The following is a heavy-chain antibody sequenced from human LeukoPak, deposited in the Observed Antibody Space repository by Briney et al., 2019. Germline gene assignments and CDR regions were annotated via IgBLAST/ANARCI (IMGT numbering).Heavy chain of an antibody. Sequence: GASVKVSCKASGYTFSSHGIYWVRQAPGQGLEWMGWMNAGNGYTKYSQQFQGRVTITSDTSASTAYMELSSLRSEDTAVYYCARDTPQHSNWGGTFDVWGQGTMVIVSS. D-gene: IGHD7-27*01. CDR2: MNAGNGYT. CDR1: GYTFSSHG. CDR3: ARDTPQHSNWGGTFDV. V-gene: IGHV1-3*01. J-gene: IGHJ3*01.